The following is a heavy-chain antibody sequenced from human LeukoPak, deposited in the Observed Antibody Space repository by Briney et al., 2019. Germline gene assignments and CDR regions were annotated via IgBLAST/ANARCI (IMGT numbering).Heavy chain of an antibody. V-gene: IGHV3-30-3*01. CDR1: EFIFSTYV. D-gene: IGHD3-16*01. Sequence: PGGSLRLSCTASEFIFSTYVMHWVRQAPGKGLEWVAVISADGSSTYYADSVRGRFTISRDNSKNTLFVQMNSLRPEDTAMYHCARAKKIWITLGDWGQGTLVTVSS. CDR2: ISADGSST. J-gene: IGHJ4*02. CDR3: ARAKKIWITLGD.